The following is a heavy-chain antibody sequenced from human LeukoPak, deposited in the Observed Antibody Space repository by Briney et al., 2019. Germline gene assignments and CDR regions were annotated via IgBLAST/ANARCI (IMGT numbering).Heavy chain of an antibody. CDR2: IWYDGSNK. J-gene: IGHJ1*01. CDR1: GFTFSSYG. D-gene: IGHD6-13*01. V-gene: IGHV3-33*01. CDR3: ARDYSSNWYVIQH. Sequence: GGSLRLSCAASGFTFSSYGMHWVGHAPGKGLEWVAVIWYDGSNKYYADSVKGRFTISRDNSKNTLYLQMNSLRAEDTAVYYCARDYSSNWYVIQHWGQGTLVTVSS.